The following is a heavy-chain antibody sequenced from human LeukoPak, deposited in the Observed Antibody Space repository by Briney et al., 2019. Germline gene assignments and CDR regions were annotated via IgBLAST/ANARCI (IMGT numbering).Heavy chain of an antibody. J-gene: IGHJ4*02. V-gene: IGHV3-48*01. CDR1: GFTLSNYN. Sequence: RGGSLRLSCAASGFTLSNYNMNWVRQAPGEGLEWLSYIDRSSTIIYYADSVKGRFTISRDNAKNSLYLQMNSLRAEDTAVYYCARELNDGYFDYWGQGTLVTVSS. CDR3: ARELNDGYFDY. D-gene: IGHD2-8*01. CDR2: IDRSSTII.